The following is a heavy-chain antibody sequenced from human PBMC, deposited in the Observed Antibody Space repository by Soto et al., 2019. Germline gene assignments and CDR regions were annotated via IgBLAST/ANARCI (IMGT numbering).Heavy chain of an antibody. V-gene: IGHV1-2*02. CDR1: GYTFTGYY. Sequence: ASVKVSCKASGYTFTGYYMHWVRQAPGQGLEWMGWINPNSGGTNYAQKFQGRVTMTRDTSISTAYMELSRLRSDDTAVYYCASYPGIAAAATRFDAWGQGTLVTVSS. CDR2: INPNSGGT. CDR3: ASYPGIAAAATRFDA. J-gene: IGHJ4*02. D-gene: IGHD6-13*01.